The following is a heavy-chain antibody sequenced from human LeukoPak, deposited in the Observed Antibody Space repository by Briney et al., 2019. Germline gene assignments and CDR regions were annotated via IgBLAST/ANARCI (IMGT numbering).Heavy chain of an antibody. D-gene: IGHD3-9*01. Sequence: PGESLRLSCAASGLPFTNAWMSWVRQAPGKGLEWVGRIKGKVDGGTTDHAAPVKGRFTILRDDSKNTLYLQMNSLKTEDTAVYYCTTVGLYNILTGYYHDSFDMWGQGTMVTVSS. J-gene: IGHJ3*02. CDR1: GLPFTNAW. CDR3: TTVGLYNILTGYYHDSFDM. V-gene: IGHV3-15*01. CDR2: IKGKVDGGTT.